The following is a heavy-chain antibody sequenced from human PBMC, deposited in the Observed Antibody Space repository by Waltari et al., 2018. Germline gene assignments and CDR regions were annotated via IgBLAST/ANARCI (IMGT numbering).Heavy chain of an antibody. J-gene: IGHJ4*02. CDR3: ARTGEYSGYTY. V-gene: IGHV3-7*01. CDR2: IKQDGSEK. D-gene: IGHD5-12*01. CDR1: GFTFSSSW. Sequence: EVQLVESGGGLVQPGGSLRLSCAASGFTFSSSWMSWVRQAPGKGLEWVANIKQDGSEKYYVDSVKGRFTISRDNAKNSLYLQMNSLRAEDTAVYYCARTGEYSGYTYWGQGTLVTVSS.